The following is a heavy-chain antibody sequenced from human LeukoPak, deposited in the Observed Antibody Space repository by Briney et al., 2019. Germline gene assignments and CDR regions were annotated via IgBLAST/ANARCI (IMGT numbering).Heavy chain of an antibody. CDR1: GYTFTDYY. CDR3: ARGVTKDFQY. D-gene: IGHD4-17*01. CDR2: INPHSGGT. J-gene: IGHJ1*01. Sequence: ASVKVSCKASGYTFTDYYIHWARQAPGQGLKWMGWINPHSGGTSYAQKFQGRVTMTRDTSISTAYMELSRLRSDDTAVYYCARGVTKDFQYWGQGTLVTVSS. V-gene: IGHV1-2*02.